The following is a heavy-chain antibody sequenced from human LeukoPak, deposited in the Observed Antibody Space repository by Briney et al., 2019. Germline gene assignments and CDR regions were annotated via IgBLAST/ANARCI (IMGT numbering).Heavy chain of an antibody. CDR1: GFTFTSYA. CDR2: ISYRGGGT. V-gene: IGHV3-23*01. CDR3: AKEAFGVVPAAKFDY. Sequence: PGGSLRLSPAASGFTFTSYAMTWVRQAPGKGLGWVSGISYRGGGTNYAASVKGRFPISRDNSKNTLYLQMNSLRAEDTAVYYCAKEAFGVVPAAKFDYWGQGTLVTVSS. D-gene: IGHD2-2*01. J-gene: IGHJ4*02.